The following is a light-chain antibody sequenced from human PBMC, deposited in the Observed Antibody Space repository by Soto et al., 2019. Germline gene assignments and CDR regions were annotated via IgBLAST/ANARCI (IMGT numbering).Light chain of an antibody. CDR1: SSDVGGYKY. V-gene: IGLV2-14*03. CDR3: ASFRSGTILV. J-gene: IGLJ1*01. Sequence: QSVLTQPASVSGSLGQSITISCTGTSSDVGGYKYVSWYQQSPGKAPQLLIYDVSNRPSGVSKRFSGSKAGNTASLTISGLLDDDEADYFCASFRSGTILVFGSGTKVTVL. CDR2: DVS.